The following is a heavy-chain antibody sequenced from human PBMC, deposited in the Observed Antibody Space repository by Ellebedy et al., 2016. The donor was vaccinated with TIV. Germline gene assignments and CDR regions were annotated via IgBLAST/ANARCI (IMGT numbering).Heavy chain of an antibody. CDR1: GFTFSSHH. V-gene: IGHV3-53*01. CDR3: ARRYVEMAPPSEDAFDI. D-gene: IGHD5-24*01. CDR2: IYIGGTT. J-gene: IGHJ3*02. Sequence: GESLKISCTASGFTFSSHHMSWVRQAPGKGLEWVSIIYIGGTTYYADSVKGRFTISRDDSKNMMYLQMNTLRAEDTAVYYCARRYVEMAPPSEDAFDIWGQGTMVTVSS.